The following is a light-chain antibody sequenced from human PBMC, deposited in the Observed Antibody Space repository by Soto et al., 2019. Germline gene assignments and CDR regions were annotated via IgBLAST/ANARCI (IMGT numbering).Light chain of an antibody. CDR3: QQYDSSPRT. J-gene: IGKJ1*01. Sequence: EVVLTQSPDTLSLSPGERATLSCRASQSISSYYLAWYQQKHGQAPRLLIYGASSRATGIPDRFSGSGSGTDFILTISRLEAEDFAVYYCQQYDSSPRTFGQGTKVEIK. CDR1: QSISSYY. V-gene: IGKV3-20*01. CDR2: GAS.